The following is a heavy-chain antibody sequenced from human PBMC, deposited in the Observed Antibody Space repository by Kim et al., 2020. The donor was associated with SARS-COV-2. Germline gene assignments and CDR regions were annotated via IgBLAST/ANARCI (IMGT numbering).Heavy chain of an antibody. V-gene: IGHV3-74*01. D-gene: IGHD6-6*01. J-gene: IGHJ6*02. Sequence: GGSLRLSCAASGFTFSSYWMHWVRQAPGKGLVWVSRINSDGSSTSYADSVKGRFTISRDNAKNTLYLQMKSLRAEDTAVYYCARVFYSSSSRYYYYGMDVWGQGTTVTVSS. CDR2: INSDGSST. CDR1: GFTFSSYW. CDR3: ARVFYSSSSRYYYYGMDV.